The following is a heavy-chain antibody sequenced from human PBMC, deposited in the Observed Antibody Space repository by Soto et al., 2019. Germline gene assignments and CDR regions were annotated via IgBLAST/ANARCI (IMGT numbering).Heavy chain of an antibody. D-gene: IGHD3-10*01. CDR2: IKSKTDGGTT. CDR3: TATMVRGATGPS. J-gene: IGHJ4*02. Sequence: GGSLRLSCAASGFTFSNAWMSWVRQAPGKGLEWVGRIKSKTDGGTTDYAAPVKGRFTISRDDSKNTLYLQMNSLKTEDTAVYYCTATMVRGATGPSWGQGTLVTVSS. V-gene: IGHV3-15*01. CDR1: GFTFSNAW.